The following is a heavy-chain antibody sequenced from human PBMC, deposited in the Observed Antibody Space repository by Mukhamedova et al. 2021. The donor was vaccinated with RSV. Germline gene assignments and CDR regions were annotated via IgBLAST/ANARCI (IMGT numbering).Heavy chain of an antibody. Sequence: GNYAQKFQGRVTITADESTSTAYMELSSLRSEDTAVYYCARNRKVGATYDAFDIWGQGTMVTVSS. J-gene: IGHJ3*02. V-gene: IGHV1-69*01. CDR2: G. CDR3: ARNRKVGATYDAFDI. D-gene: IGHD1-26*01.